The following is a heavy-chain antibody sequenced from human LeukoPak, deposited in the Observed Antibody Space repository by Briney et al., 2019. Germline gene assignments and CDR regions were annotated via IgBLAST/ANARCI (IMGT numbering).Heavy chain of an antibody. D-gene: IGHD4-17*01. J-gene: IGHJ4*02. V-gene: IGHV3-23*01. CDR1: GITVSNNY. CDR2: ISGSGGST. CDR3: AKDFDSTTVTPWYFDY. Sequence: GGSLRLSCAASGITVSNNYMSWVRQAPGKGLEWVSAISGSGGSTYYADSVKGRFTISRDNSKNTLYLQMNSLRAEDTAVYYCAKDFDSTTVTPWYFDYWGQGTLVTVSS.